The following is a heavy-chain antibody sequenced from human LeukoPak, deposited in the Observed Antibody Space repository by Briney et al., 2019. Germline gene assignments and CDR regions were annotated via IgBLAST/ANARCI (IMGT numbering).Heavy chain of an antibody. CDR1: GFTFSSYS. D-gene: IGHD3-22*01. CDR3: ARGPKYYYDSSGYYPMDY. Sequence: GGSLRLSCAASGFTFSSYSMNWVRQAPGKGLEWVSSISSSSSYIYYADSVKGRFTISRDNAKNSLYLQMNSLRAEDTAVYYCARGPKYYYDSSGYYPMDYWGQGTLVTVSS. J-gene: IGHJ4*02. V-gene: IGHV3-21*01. CDR2: ISSSSSYI.